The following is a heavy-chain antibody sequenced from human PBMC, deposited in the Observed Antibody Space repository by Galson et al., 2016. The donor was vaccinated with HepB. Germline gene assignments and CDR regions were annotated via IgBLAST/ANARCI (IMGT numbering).Heavy chain of an antibody. CDR1: GVMFSRYG. J-gene: IGHJ3*01. V-gene: IGHV3-33*06. D-gene: IGHD3-22*01. Sequence: SLRLSCAAAGVMFSRYGMNWVRQAPGKGLEWVAVIWYDGSTTYYGDSVRGRFTISRDNSNNMLFLEMNSLRVEDTAMYYCAKGGSASGYLAPFDVWGQGTMVTVSS. CDR2: IWYDGSTT. CDR3: AKGGSASGYLAPFDV.